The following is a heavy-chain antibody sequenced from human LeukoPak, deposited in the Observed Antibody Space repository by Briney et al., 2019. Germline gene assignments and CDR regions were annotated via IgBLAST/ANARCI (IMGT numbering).Heavy chain of an antibody. CDR2: IRYDGSNK. V-gene: IGHV3-30*02. D-gene: IGHD6-13*01. CDR1: GFTFSSYG. CDR3: AKEMGQEAAGPTDY. Sequence: GGSLRLSCAASGFTFSSYGMHWVRQAPGKGLDGVAFIRYDGSNKYYADSVKGRFTISRDNSKNTLYLQMNSLRAEDTAVYYCAKEMGQEAAGPTDYWGQGTLVTVSS. J-gene: IGHJ4*02.